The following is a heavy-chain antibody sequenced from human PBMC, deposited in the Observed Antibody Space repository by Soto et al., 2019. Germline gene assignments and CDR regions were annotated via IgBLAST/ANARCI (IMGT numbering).Heavy chain of an antibody. Sequence: ASEKVSSKASGYTFTSYDINWVRQATGQGLEWMGWMNPNSGNTGYAQKFQGRVTMTRNTSISTAYMALSSLRSEDTAVYYCARGLVGNFDYWGQGTLVTVSS. D-gene: IGHD1-26*01. J-gene: IGHJ4*02. CDR1: GYTFTSYD. CDR3: ARGLVGNFDY. V-gene: IGHV1-8*01. CDR2: MNPNSGNT.